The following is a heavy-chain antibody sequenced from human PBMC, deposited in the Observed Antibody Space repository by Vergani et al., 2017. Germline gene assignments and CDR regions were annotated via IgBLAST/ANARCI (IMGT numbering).Heavy chain of an antibody. CDR1: GFTFSSYG. V-gene: IGHV3-33*01. CDR3: ARDPRNYLGSSGYRGVFDY. J-gene: IGHJ4*02. Sequence: QVQLVESGGGVVQPGRSLRLSCAASGFTFSSYGMHWVRQAPGKGLEWGAVIGYDGSNKYYADSVKGRFTISRDNSQNTLYLQMNSLRAEDTAVYYCARDPRNYLGSSGYRGVFDYWGQGTLVTVSS. CDR2: IGYDGSNK. D-gene: IGHD3-22*01.